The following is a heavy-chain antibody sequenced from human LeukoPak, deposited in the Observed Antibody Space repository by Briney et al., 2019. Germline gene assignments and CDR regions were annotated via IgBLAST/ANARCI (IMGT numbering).Heavy chain of an antibody. Sequence: PGGSLRLSCAASGFTFSSYWMSWVRQAPGKGLEWVANIKQGGSEKYYVDSVRGRFTISRNNAKDSLYLQMNSLRAEDTAVYYCARYTLLYYDRSGRRLRGTFDYWGQGTLVTVSS. CDR1: GFTFSSYW. CDR3: ARYTLLYYDRSGRRLRGTFDY. D-gene: IGHD3-22*01. V-gene: IGHV3-7*01. CDR2: IKQGGSEK. J-gene: IGHJ4*02.